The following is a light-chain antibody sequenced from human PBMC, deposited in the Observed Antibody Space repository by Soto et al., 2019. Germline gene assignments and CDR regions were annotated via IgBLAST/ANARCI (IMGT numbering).Light chain of an antibody. CDR3: QQYYGLPPLT. CDR1: QNITNN. CDR2: HAS. J-gene: IGKJ5*01. V-gene: IGKV1-33*01. Sequence: DIQMTQSPSSLPASIGDRVTITCQASQNITNNLSWYQQKPGKAPNLLIYHASKLAKGVTSRFSGSGSGTDFSFIITSLQREDLATYYCQQYYGLPPLTFGQGTRWRL.